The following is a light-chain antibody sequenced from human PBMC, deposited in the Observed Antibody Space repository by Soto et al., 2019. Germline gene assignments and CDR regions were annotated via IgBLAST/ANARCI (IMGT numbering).Light chain of an antibody. V-gene: IGKV1-8*01. J-gene: IGKJ1*01. Sequence: ALRMTQSPSSLSSSTGDSVTITCRASQGISSYLAWYQQKPGKAPKLLIYAASTLQSGVPPRFSGSGSGTDFTLTISCLQSEDFATYYCQQYYSYPQTVGQGTK. CDR1: QGISSY. CDR2: AAS. CDR3: QQYYSYPQT.